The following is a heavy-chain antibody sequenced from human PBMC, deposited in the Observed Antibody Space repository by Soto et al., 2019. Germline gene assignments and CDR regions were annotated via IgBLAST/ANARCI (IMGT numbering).Heavy chain of an antibody. CDR1: GFTFSDYY. J-gene: IGHJ4*02. CDR3: ARDLGYYDSSGYFDY. V-gene: IGHV3-11*01. Sequence: GSLRLSCAASGFTFSDYYMSWIRQAPGKGLEWVSYISSSDNIIYYADSVKGRFTISRDNAKNSLYLQMNSLRAEDTAVYYCARDLGYYDSSGYFDYWGQGTLLTVSS. D-gene: IGHD3-22*01. CDR2: ISSSDNII.